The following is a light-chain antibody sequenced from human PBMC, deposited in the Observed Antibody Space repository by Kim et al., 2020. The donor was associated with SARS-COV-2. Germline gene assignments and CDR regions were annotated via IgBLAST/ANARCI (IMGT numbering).Light chain of an antibody. CDR2: QYS. V-gene: IGLV3-1*01. J-gene: IGLJ1*01. CDR1: NLGTKL. CDR3: QACDNITYV. Sequence: VAPGMPTTITCSGDNLGTKLSCWEQHQPGQSPVLVIYQYSKRPSGIPDRFSASNSGNTASLTISGTHAMDEANYYCQACDNITYVFGTGTKVTVL.